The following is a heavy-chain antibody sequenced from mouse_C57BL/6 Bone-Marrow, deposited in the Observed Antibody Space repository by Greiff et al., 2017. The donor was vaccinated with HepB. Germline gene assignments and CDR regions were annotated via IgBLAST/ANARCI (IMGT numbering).Heavy chain of an antibody. V-gene: IGHV8-11*01. J-gene: IGHJ4*01. CDR2: IWWNDNK. CDR1: GFSLSTSGMG. CDR3: ARIYDGYYEVMDY. Sequence: QVTLQESGPGILQPSPTLTLTCSSSGFSLSTSGMGVGWLHQPPGNGLEWLVHIWWNDNKYYNTALKSRLTISKDTSNNHVFLKIARVDTADTAPYYCARIYDGYYEVMDYWGQGTSVTVSS. D-gene: IGHD2-3*01.